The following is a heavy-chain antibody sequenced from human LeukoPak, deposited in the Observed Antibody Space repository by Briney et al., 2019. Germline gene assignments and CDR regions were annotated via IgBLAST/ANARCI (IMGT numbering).Heavy chain of an antibody. Sequence: KPSETLSLTCAVSGYSISSGYYWGWIRQPPGKGLEWIGSIYHSGSTYYNPSHKSRVTISVDTSKNQFSLKLSSVTAADTAVYYCARDVGIAAAYDYWGQGTLVTVSS. D-gene: IGHD6-13*01. V-gene: IGHV4-38-2*02. CDR3: ARDVGIAAAYDY. CDR1: GYSISSGYY. J-gene: IGHJ4*02. CDR2: IYHSGST.